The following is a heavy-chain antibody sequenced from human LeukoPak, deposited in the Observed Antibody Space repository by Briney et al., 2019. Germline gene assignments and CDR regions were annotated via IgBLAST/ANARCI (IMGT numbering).Heavy chain of an antibody. CDR2: MSGINDGT. J-gene: IGHJ4*02. CDR1: GFIFSSYA. CDR3: ARVASGYSYGSEFDY. V-gene: IGHV3-23*01. D-gene: IGHD5-18*01. Sequence: PGGSLRLSCAASGFIFSSYAMTWVRQAPGKGLEWVSSMSGINDGTFYADSVKGRFTISRDTSKNTLFLQMNSLRAEDTAVYYCARVASGYSYGSEFDYWGQGTLVTVSS.